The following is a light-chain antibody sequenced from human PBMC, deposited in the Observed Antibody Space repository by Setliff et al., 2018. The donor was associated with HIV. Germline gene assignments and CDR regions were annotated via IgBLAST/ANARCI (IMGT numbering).Light chain of an antibody. J-gene: IGLJ1*01. V-gene: IGLV2-11*01. Sequence: QSALTQPASVSGSPGQAITISCTGTSSNVGSYNYVSWYQHHPGKAPKLIIYDVTKRPSGVPDRFSGSKSGNTASLTISGLQAEDEADYYCCSYAYHSYVFGTGTKVTVL. CDR2: DVT. CDR3: CSYAYHSYV. CDR1: SSNVGSYNY.